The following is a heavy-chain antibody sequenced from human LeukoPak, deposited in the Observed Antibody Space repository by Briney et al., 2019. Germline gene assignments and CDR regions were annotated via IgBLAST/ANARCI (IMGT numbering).Heavy chain of an antibody. CDR1: GGTFSSYA. CDR3: ARWAYSSSWYVWFDP. D-gene: IGHD6-13*01. V-gene: IGHV1-69*13. J-gene: IGHJ5*02. Sequence: ASVKVSCKAFGGTFSSYAISWVRQAPGQGLEWMGGIIPIFGTANYAQKFQGRVTITADESTSTAYMELSSLRSEDTAVYYCARWAYSSSWYVWFDPWGQGTLVTVSS. CDR2: IIPIFGTA.